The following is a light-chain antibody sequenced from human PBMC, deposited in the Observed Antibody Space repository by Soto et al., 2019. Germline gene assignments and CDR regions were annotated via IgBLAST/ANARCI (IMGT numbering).Light chain of an antibody. J-gene: IGLJ2*01. V-gene: IGLV2-14*01. Sequence: QSALTQPASVSGSPGQSITISCTGTSSDVGAYNYVSWYQQLPGKAPKRIIYEVSYRPSGVSNRFSGSKSGNTASLTISGLRAEDEADDYCTSYTSSSTLDVFGGGTKLTVL. CDR2: EVS. CDR3: TSYTSSSTLDV. CDR1: SSDVGAYNY.